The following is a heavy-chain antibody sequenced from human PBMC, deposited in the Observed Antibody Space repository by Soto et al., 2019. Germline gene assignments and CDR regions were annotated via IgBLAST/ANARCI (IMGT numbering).Heavy chain of an antibody. D-gene: IGHD6-13*01. Sequence: EVQLVESGGGLVQPGGSLRLSCAASGFTFSSYSMNWVRQAPGKGLEWVSYISSSSSTIYYADSVKGRFTISRDNAKNSLYLQMNSLRDEDTAVYYCARAYSSSWYYVSVAFDIWGQGTMVTVSS. CDR2: ISSSSSTI. CDR1: GFTFSSYS. CDR3: ARAYSSSWYYVSVAFDI. V-gene: IGHV3-48*02. J-gene: IGHJ3*02.